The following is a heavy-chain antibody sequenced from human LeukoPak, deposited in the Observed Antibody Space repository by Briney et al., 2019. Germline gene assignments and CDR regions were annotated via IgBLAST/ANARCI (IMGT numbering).Heavy chain of an antibody. CDR2: IIPILGIA. V-gene: IGHV1-69*04. J-gene: IGHJ6*02. Sequence: SVKVSCKASGGTFSSYAISWVRQAPGQGPEWMGRIIPILGIANYAQKFQGRVTITADKSTSTAYMELSSLRSEDTAVYYCARGGEEGFVVVPAAKPLRYYYYGMDVWGQGTTVTVSS. CDR3: ARGGEEGFVVVPAAKPLRYYYYGMDV. CDR1: GGTFSSYA. D-gene: IGHD2-2*01.